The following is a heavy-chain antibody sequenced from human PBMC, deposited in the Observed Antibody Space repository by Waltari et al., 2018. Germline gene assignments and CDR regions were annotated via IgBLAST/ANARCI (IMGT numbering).Heavy chain of an antibody. CDR2: IYYSGST. D-gene: IGHD3-3*01. CDR1: GDSVSSSSY. Sequence: QVQLQESGPGLVKPSETLSLTCTVSGDSVSSSSYWSWIRQPPGKGLEWIGYIYYSGSTNYNPSLKSRVTISVDTSKNKFSLKLNSVTAADTAVYYCARASRGSGFYYGYFDLWGRGTLVIVSS. V-gene: IGHV4-61*01. CDR3: ARASRGSGFYYGYFDL. J-gene: IGHJ2*01.